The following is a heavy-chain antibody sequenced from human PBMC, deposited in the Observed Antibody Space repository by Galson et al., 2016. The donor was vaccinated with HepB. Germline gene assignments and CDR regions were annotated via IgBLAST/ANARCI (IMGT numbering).Heavy chain of an antibody. CDR2: IGGDEST. D-gene: IGHD1-1*01. J-gene: IGHJ4*02. CDR1: GFTFRTNA. Sequence: SLRLSCAASGFTFRTNAMGWVRQVAGKGLEWVSGIGGDESTHYADSVKGRFTISRDASKNTLYLQMDNLRAEDTAKYYCAKDIHYWSFDYWGQGALVTVSS. V-gene: IGHV3-23*01. CDR3: AKDIHYWSFDY.